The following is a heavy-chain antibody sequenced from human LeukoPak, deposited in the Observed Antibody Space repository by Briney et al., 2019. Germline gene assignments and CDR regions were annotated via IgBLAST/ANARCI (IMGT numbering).Heavy chain of an antibody. CDR1: GYTFTSYD. J-gene: IGHJ6*02. Sequence: ASVKVSCKASGYTFTSYDINWVRQATGHGLEWRGWMNPNSGNTGYAQKFQGRVTMTRNTSISTAYMELSSLRSEDTAVYYCATIDYYGSGSYYVPYYYYGMDVWGQGTTVTVSS. D-gene: IGHD3-10*01. V-gene: IGHV1-8*01. CDR3: ATIDYYGSGSYYVPYYYYGMDV. CDR2: MNPNSGNT.